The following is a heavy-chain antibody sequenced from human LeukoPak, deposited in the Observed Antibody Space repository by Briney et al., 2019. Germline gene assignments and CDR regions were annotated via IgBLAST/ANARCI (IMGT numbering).Heavy chain of an antibody. CDR1: SGSIGSFY. CDR2: INFSGST. D-gene: IGHD1-26*01. J-gene: IGHJ4*02. V-gene: IGHV4-59*08. CDR3: TRGGSADPFEH. Sequence: SETLSLTCTISSGSIGSFYWSWIRQPPGKGLEWIGYINFSGSTKSNSALESRVTISMDTSKNQFSLKLNSVTAADTAVYYCTRGGSADPFEHWGQGTLSPSPQ.